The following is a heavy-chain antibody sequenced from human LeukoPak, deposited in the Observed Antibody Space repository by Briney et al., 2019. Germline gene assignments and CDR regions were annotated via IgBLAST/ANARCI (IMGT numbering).Heavy chain of an antibody. CDR1: GFTFDDYG. V-gene: IGHV3-20*04. CDR2: INWNGGSI. CDR3: ARGRSTFDC. J-gene: IGHJ4*02. D-gene: IGHD2-2*01. Sequence: PGGSLRLSCAVSGFTFDDYGMSCVRQAPGKGLEWVSGINWNGGSIGYADSVKGRFTISRDNVKNSLYLQMNSLRAEDTALYYCARGRSTFDCWGQGTLVTVSS.